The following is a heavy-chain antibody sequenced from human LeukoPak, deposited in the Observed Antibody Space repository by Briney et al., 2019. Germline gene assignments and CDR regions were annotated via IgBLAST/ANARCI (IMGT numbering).Heavy chain of an antibody. V-gene: IGHV3-30*02. CDR3: AKDHRRITIFGVVSDWFDP. D-gene: IGHD3-3*01. CDR1: GFTFSSYG. J-gene: IGHJ5*02. CDR2: IRYDGSNK. Sequence: GGSLRLSCAASGFTFSSYGMHWVRQAPGKGLKWVAFIRYDGSNKYYADSVKGRFTISRDNSKNTLYLQMNSLRAEDTAVYYCAKDHRRITIFGVVSDWFDPWGQGTLVTVSS.